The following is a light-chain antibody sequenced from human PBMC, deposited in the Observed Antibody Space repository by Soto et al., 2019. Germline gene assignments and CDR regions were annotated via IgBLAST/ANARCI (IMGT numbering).Light chain of an antibody. J-gene: IGKJ2*01. V-gene: IGKV1-39*01. CDR1: QSIDTN. CDR3: LQSYNIPYT. Sequence: DIQMTQSPSSLSASVGDRVTITYRASQSIDTNLNWYQQKPGEAPKLLIYVASNLQSGVPSRLRGSESGAYVALIIRSLQPGDFGTSYCLQSYNIPYTFGQRNKLEI. CDR2: VAS.